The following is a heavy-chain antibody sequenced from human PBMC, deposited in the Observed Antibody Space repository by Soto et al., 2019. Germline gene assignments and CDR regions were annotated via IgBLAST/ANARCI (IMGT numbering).Heavy chain of an antibody. Sequence: QVRLVQSGAEVKKPGSSVKVSCKASGYTFNNYVISWVRQAPGQGLEWMGGINPMFGTIIYAQKFQGRVTMIADDLTSPAYMELNSMASEDTAVYFCVRDSDLGLGAVDYWGQGTLVTVSS. D-gene: IGHD3-10*01. CDR1: GYTFNNYV. CDR3: VRDSDLGLGAVDY. CDR2: INPMFGTI. V-gene: IGHV1-69*12. J-gene: IGHJ4*02.